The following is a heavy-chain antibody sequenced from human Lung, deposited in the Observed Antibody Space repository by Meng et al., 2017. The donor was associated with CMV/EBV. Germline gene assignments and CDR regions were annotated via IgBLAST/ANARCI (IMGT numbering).Heavy chain of an antibody. V-gene: IGHV4-38-2*02. J-gene: IGHJ6*02. CDR1: GYSITTSYF. CDR2: IFHGGTI. CDR3: ARERDEEAYMAV. Sequence: SETLSLXXTISGYSITTSYFWDWVRQSPGKGLECIGSIFHGGTIYYNPSLKSRVTISLDTSKNQFSLRLDSVTAADTAVYYGARERDEEAYMAVWGRGTTVTVSS.